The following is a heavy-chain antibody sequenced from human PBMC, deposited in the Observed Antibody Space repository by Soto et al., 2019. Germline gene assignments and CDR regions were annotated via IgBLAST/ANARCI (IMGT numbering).Heavy chain of an antibody. J-gene: IGHJ3*02. CDR2: IYYSGST. Sequence: PSENLSLTCTVSSGSMSGYYWNWIRQPPGKGLEWIGYIYYSGSTNYNPSLKSRVTISVDTSKNQFSLKLSSVTAADTAVYYCARAGDYDFWSGYSTDAFDIWGPGTMVTVSS. CDR3: ARAGDYDFWSGYSTDAFDI. CDR1: SGSMSGYY. D-gene: IGHD3-3*01. V-gene: IGHV4-59*01.